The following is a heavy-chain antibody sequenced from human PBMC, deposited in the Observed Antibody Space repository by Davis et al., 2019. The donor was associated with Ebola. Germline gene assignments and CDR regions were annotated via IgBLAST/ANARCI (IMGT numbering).Heavy chain of an antibody. CDR2: ISYDGSNK. CDR1: GFSFSSYG. J-gene: IGHJ4*02. CDR3: AKDPYNGGWAPVDY. D-gene: IGHD2-8*01. Sequence: PGGSLRLSCAASGFSFSSYGMHWVRQAPGKGLEWVAVISYDGSNKYYADSVKGRFTISRDNSKNTLYMQMNSLRAEDTAVYYCAKDPYNGGWAPVDYWGQGTLVTVSS. V-gene: IGHV3-30*18.